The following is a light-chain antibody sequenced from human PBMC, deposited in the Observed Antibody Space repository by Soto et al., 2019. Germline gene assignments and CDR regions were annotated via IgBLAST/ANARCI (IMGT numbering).Light chain of an antibody. Sequence: QSVLTQPASVSGSPGQSITISCTGTSSDIGGYNYVSWYRQHPGKVPKLMIFEVSNRPSGVSYRFSGSKSGNTASLTISGLQAEDEADYYCSSYTGSSTLYVFGTGTKVTVL. V-gene: IGLV2-14*01. CDR1: SSDIGGYNY. CDR2: EVS. J-gene: IGLJ1*01. CDR3: SSYTGSSTLYV.